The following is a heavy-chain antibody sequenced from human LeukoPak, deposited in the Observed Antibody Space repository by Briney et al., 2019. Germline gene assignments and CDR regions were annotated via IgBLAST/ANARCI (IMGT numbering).Heavy chain of an antibody. CDR2: IYFSGST. CDR3: ARGGRRWLSNGGFYFDY. CDR1: GGSISIISHY. Sequence: KPSETLSLTCTVSGGSISIISHYWARIRQPPGKGLEWIGTIYFSGSTYYNPSLKSRVTILVDTSKNQFSLKLSSVTAADTAVYYCARGGRRWLSNGGFYFDYWGQGTLVTVSS. D-gene: IGHD5-24*01. J-gene: IGHJ4*02. V-gene: IGHV4-39*07.